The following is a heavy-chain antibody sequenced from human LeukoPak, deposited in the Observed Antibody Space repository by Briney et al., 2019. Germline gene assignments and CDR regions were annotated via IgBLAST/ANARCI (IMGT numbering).Heavy chain of an antibody. CDR3: AREGVWNWNDAPSY. CDR1: GGSFSGYY. D-gene: IGHD1-1*01. Sequence: NSSETLSLTCAVYGGSFSGYYWSWIRQPPGKGLEWIGEINHSGSTNYNPSLKSRATISVDTSKNQFSLKLSSVTAADTAVYYCAREGVWNWNDAPSYWGQGTLVTVSS. CDR2: INHSGST. J-gene: IGHJ4*02. V-gene: IGHV4-34*01.